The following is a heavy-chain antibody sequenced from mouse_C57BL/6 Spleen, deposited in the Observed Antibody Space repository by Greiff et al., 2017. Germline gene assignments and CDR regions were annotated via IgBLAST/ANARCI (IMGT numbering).Heavy chain of an antibody. CDR2: IDPETGGT. Sequence: VKLVESGAELVRPGASVTLSCKASGYTFTDYEMHWVKQTPVHGLEWIGAIDPETGGTAYNQKFKGKAILTADKSSSTAYMELRSLTSEDSAVYYCTRGGYYGSSSFAYWGQGTLVTVSA. V-gene: IGHV1-15*01. D-gene: IGHD1-1*01. J-gene: IGHJ3*01. CDR3: TRGGYYGSSSFAY. CDR1: GYTFTDYE.